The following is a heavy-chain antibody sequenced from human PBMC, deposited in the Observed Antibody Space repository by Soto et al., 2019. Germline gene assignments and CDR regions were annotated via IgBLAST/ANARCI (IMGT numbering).Heavy chain of an antibody. CDR1: GFTFSSSG. CDR2: ISYDGSNK. V-gene: IGHV3-30*18. D-gene: IGHD1-20*01. CDR3: AKEFHSWNYFDY. J-gene: IGHJ4*02. Sequence: VQLVESGGGLVQPGGSLRLSCAASGFTFSSSGMHWVRQAPGKGLEWVAVISYDGSNKFYADSVKGRFTIYRDNFRNPLYLQMNRLRAEDTAVYYCAKEFHSWNYFDYWGQGALVTVSS.